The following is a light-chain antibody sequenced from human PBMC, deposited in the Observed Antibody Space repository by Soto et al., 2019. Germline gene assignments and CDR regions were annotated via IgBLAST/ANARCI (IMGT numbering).Light chain of an antibody. Sequence: QSALTQPASVSGSPGQSITISCTGTSSDVGGYSYVSWYQQHPGKAPKLMIYEVSYRPSGVSNRFSGSKSGNTASLTISGLQAEDEADYYCTSYTSSSTPDVFGTGTQLTVL. CDR3: TSYTSSSTPDV. CDR2: EVS. CDR1: SSDVGGYSY. J-gene: IGLJ1*01. V-gene: IGLV2-14*01.